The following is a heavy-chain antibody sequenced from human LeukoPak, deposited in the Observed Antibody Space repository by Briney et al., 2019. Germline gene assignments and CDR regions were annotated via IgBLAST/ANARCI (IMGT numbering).Heavy chain of an antibody. CDR2: MNPNSGNT. V-gene: IGHV1-8*01. Sequence: GASVKVSCKASGYTFTSCDINWVRQATGQGLEWMGWMNPNSGNTGYAQKFQGRVTMTRNTSISTAYMELSSLRSEDTAVYYCAGGTAMDSLFVYWGQGTLVTVSS. D-gene: IGHD5-18*01. CDR3: AGGTAMDSLFVY. CDR1: GYTFTSCD. J-gene: IGHJ4*02.